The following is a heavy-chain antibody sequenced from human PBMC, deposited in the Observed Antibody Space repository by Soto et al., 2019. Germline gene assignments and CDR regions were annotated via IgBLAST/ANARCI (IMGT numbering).Heavy chain of an antibody. D-gene: IGHD6-6*01. V-gene: IGHV3-30-3*01. J-gene: IGHJ4*01. Sequence: SLRLSCAASGFSFSDYALNWVRQAPGKGLEWVALISFEGTYKYYADSVKGRFTISRDNSKKTVYLQMNSLRLEDTAVYYCARDSGKYSSSSGYGYWGHGTLVTV. CDR3: ARDSGKYSSSSGYGY. CDR1: GFSFSDYA. CDR2: ISFEGTYK.